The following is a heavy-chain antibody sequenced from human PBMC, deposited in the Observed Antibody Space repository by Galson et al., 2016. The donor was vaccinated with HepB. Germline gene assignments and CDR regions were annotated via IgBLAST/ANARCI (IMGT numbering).Heavy chain of an antibody. Sequence: SETLSLTCTVSGGSISSYYWSWIRQPPGKGLEWIGYIYYSGSTNYNPSLKSRVTISVDTSKNQFSLKLSSVTAADTDVYYCARVSIYSGYASPFDYWGQGTLVTVSS. CDR2: IYYSGST. J-gene: IGHJ4*02. CDR1: GGSISSYY. CDR3: ARVSIYSGYASPFDY. V-gene: IGHV4-59*01. D-gene: IGHD5-12*01.